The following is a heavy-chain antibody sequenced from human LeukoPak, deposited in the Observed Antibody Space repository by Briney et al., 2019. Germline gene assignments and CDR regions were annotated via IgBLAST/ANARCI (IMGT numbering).Heavy chain of an antibody. J-gene: IGHJ4*02. CDR2: IYYSGST. CDR3: ARVRVGANPPYFDY. D-gene: IGHD1-26*01. V-gene: IGHV4-30-4*01. CDR1: GGSISSGDYY. Sequence: SQTLSLTCTVSGGSISSGDYYWSWIRQPPGKGLEWIGYIYYSGSTYYNPSLKSRVTISVDTSKNQFSLKLSSVTAADTAVYYCARVRVGANPPYFDYWGQGTLVTVSS.